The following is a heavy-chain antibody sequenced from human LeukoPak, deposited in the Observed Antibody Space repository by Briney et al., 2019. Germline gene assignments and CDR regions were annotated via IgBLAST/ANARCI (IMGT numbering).Heavy chain of an antibody. D-gene: IGHD3-22*01. J-gene: IGHJ4*02. CDR1: GGTFSSYT. Sequence: GSSAKVSCKTSGGTFSSYTISWVRQAPGQGLEWMGGIIPIFGTPHYAQKFQDRVTITADASTSTAYMELSSLRSEDTAVYYCAREAHYYDSSGYYSYFDYWGQGTLVTVSS. CDR3: AREAHYYDSSGYYSYFDY. CDR2: IIPIFGTP. V-gene: IGHV1-69*01.